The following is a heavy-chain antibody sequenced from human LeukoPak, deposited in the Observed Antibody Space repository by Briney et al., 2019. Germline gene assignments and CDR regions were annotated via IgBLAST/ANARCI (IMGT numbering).Heavy chain of an antibody. CDR1: GGSISSYY. CDR3: ARWSSDLSSFDY. Sequence: SETLSLTCTVSGGSISSYYWSWIRQPPGKGLEWIGNIYYSGSTYYNPSLKSRVTISVDTSKNQFSLKVSSVTAADTAVYYCARWSSDLSSFDYWGQGTLVTVSS. D-gene: IGHD3-3*01. V-gene: IGHV4-59*08. J-gene: IGHJ4*02. CDR2: IYYSGST.